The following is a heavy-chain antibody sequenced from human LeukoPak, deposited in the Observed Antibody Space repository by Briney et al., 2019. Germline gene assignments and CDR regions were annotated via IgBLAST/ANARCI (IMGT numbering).Heavy chain of an antibody. D-gene: IGHD1-1*01. J-gene: IGHJ3*02. CDR3: ARFFLERPAFDI. CDR2: ISSSSSYI. CDR1: GFTFSDYA. V-gene: IGHV3-21*01. Sequence: PGGSLRLSCAASGFTFSDYAMNWVRQAPGKGLEWVSSISSSSSYIYYADSVKGRFTISRDNAKNSLYLQMNSLRAEDTAVYYCARFFLERPAFDIWGQGTMVTVSS.